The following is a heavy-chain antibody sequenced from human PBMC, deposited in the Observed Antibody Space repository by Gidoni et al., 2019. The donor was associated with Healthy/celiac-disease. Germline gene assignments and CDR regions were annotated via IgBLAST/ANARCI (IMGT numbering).Heavy chain of an antibody. CDR1: GGSISSYY. Sequence: QVQLQESGPGLVKPSETLSLTCTVSGGSISSYYWSWIRQPPGKGLEWIGYIYYSWSTNYNPSLKSRVTISVDTSKNQFSLKLSSVTAADTAVYYCARGPTNWYFDLWGRGTLVTVSS. CDR3: ARGPTNWYFDL. J-gene: IGHJ2*01. CDR2: IYYSWST. V-gene: IGHV4-59*08.